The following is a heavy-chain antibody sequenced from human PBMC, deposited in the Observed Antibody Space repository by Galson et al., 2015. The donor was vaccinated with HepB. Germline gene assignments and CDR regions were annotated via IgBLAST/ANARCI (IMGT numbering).Heavy chain of an antibody. CDR1: GFTFSSYG. CDR2: IWYDGSNK. CDR3: ARDGYYYDRGWFDP. V-gene: IGHV3-33*01. J-gene: IGHJ5*02. D-gene: IGHD3-22*01. Sequence: SLRLSCAASGFTFSSYGMHWVRQAPGKGLEWVAVIWYDGSNKYYADSVKGRFTISRDNSKNTLYLQMNSLRAEDTAVYYCARDGYYYDRGWFDPWGQGTLVTVSS.